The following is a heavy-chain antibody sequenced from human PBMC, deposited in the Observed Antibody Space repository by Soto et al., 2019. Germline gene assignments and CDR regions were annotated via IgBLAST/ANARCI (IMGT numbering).Heavy chain of an antibody. Sequence: QVHLVQSGAEVQKPGSSVKVSCKTFGGTFNNFAVSWVRRAPGQGLEWMGGIITSFGIPKYAQKFQDRVTITADQSTGTAYMELSSLRSEDTAVYYCARGHWGFSGWFDYFDSWGQGTLVSVSS. V-gene: IGHV1-69*17. D-gene: IGHD6-19*01. J-gene: IGHJ4*02. CDR2: IITSFGIP. CDR1: GGTFNNFA. CDR3: ARGHWGFSGWFDYFDS.